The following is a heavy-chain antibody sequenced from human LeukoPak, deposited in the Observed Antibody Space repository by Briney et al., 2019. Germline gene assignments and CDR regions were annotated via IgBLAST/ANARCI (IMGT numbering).Heavy chain of an antibody. CDR2: IKPNSGGT. J-gene: IGHJ4*02. Sequence: GASVTVSCKASGYTFTGYYMYWVRLAPPPGIEWVGWIKPNSGGTNYAPKFQGRVTMTRDTSISTAYMELSRLRSEDTAVYYCARPNSGSYSHWGQGTLVTVSS. CDR1: GYTFTGYY. CDR3: ARPNSGSYSH. V-gene: IGHV1-2*02. D-gene: IGHD1-26*01.